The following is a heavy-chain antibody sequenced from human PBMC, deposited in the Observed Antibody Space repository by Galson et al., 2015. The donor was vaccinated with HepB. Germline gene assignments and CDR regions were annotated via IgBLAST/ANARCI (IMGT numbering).Heavy chain of an antibody. CDR3: ARNTSGWYDS. V-gene: IGHV1-18*04. CDR2: ISVYNGHT. Sequence: SVKVSCKASGYTFTSYGISWVRQAPGQGLEWMGRISVYNGHTNYAQNFQGRVTMTADTSTSTASMEMRSLRFDDTAIYCCARNTSGWYDSWGQGTLVTVSS. D-gene: IGHD6-19*01. CDR1: GYTFTSYG. J-gene: IGHJ5*01.